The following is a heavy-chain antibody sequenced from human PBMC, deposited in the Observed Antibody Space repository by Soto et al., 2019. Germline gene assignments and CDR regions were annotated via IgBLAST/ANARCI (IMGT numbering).Heavy chain of an antibody. Sequence: SETLSLTCAVYGGSFSGYYWSWIRQPPGKGLEWIGEINHSGSTNYNPSLKSRVTISVDTSKNQFSLKLSSVTAADTAVYYCARLRYSSSNYYFDYWGQGTLVTVSS. CDR1: GGSFSGYY. CDR2: INHSGST. CDR3: ARLRYSSSNYYFDY. V-gene: IGHV4-34*01. D-gene: IGHD6-13*01. J-gene: IGHJ4*02.